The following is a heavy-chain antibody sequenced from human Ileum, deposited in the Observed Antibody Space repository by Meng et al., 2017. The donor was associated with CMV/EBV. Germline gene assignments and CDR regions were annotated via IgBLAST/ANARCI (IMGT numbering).Heavy chain of an antibody. Sequence: GESLKISCAASGIVFSTYSMNWVRQAPGKGLEWISFISSTSDTIYYADSVKGRFTTSRDNAKNSLYLQMNSLRAEDTAVYYCARDPAAAGTGAYFDYWGQGSLVTVSS. CDR3: ARDPAAAGTGAYFDY. J-gene: IGHJ4*02. CDR2: ISSTSDTI. CDR1: GIVFSTYS. D-gene: IGHD6-13*01. V-gene: IGHV3-48*04.